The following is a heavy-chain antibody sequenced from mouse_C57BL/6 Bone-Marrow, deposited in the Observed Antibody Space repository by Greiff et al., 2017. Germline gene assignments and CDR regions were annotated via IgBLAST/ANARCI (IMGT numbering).Heavy chain of an antibody. CDR1: GYTFTSYW. V-gene: IGHV1-50*01. CDR2: IDPSDSYT. D-gene: IGHD2-2*01. Sequence: QVQLQQPGAELVKPGASVKLSCKASGYTFTSYWMQWVKQRPGQGLEWIGEIDPSDSYTNYNQKFKGKATLTVDTSSSTAYMQLSSLTSEDSAVYYCARWLPYYCEYWGQGTTLTVSS. CDR3: ARWLPYYCEY. J-gene: IGHJ2*01.